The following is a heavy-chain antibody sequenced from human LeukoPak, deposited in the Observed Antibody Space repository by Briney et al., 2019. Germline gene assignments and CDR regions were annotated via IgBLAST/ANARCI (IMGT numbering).Heavy chain of an antibody. J-gene: IGHJ4*02. CDR3: AKDRGSGWYEFDY. CDR1: GFTFSSYA. D-gene: IGHD6-19*01. V-gene: IGHV3-23*01. Sequence: GGSLRLSCAASGFTFSSYAMSWVRQAPGKGLEWVSAISGSGGSTYYADSVKGRFTISRDSSKNTLYLQMNSLRAEDTAVYYCAKDRGSGWYEFDYWGQGTLVTVSS. CDR2: ISGSGGST.